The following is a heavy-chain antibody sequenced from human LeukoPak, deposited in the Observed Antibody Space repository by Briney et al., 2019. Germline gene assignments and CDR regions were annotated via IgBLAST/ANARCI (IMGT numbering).Heavy chain of an antibody. V-gene: IGHV1-69*05. CDR2: IIPIFGTA. J-gene: IGHJ4*02. CDR3: ARNWNDVENYNY. D-gene: IGHD1-1*01. CDR1: GGTFSSYA. Sequence: GASVKVSCKASGGTFSSYAISWVRPAPGQGLEWMGGIIPIFGTANYAQKFQGRVTMTTDTSTSTVFMELRSLKSDDTAVYYCARNWNDVENYNYWGQGTLVTVSS.